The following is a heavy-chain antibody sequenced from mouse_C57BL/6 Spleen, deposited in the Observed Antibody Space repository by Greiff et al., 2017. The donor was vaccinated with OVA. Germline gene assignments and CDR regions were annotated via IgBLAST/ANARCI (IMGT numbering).Heavy chain of an antibody. Sequence: VQLQQPGAELVKPGASVKLSCKASGYTFTSYWMHWVKQRPGRGFEWIGRIDPNSGGTKYNEKFKSKATLTVDKPSSTAYMQLSSLTSEDSAVYYCARRGYYGSSWYFDVWGTGTTVTVSS. CDR3: ARRGYYGSSWYFDV. V-gene: IGHV1-72*01. J-gene: IGHJ1*03. D-gene: IGHD1-1*01. CDR2: IDPNSGGT. CDR1: GYTFTSYW.